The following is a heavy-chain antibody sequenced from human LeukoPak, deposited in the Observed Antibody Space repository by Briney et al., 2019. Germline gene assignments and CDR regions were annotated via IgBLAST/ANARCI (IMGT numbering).Heavy chain of an antibody. CDR3: ARDSYVVVAATPGRY. J-gene: IGHJ4*02. V-gene: IGHV1-18*01. D-gene: IGHD2-15*01. CDR1: GYTFTTYG. Sequence: ASVKVSCKASGYTFTTYGISWMRQAPGQGLEWMGWISPYNGNTNYAQKLQGRVTMTTDTSTSTAYMELRSLRSDDTAVYYCARDSYVVVAATPGRYWGQGTLVTVSS. CDR2: ISPYNGNT.